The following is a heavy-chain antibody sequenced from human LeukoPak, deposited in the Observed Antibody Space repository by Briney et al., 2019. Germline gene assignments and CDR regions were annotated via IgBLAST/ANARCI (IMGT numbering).Heavy chain of an antibody. Sequence: GAALQISCKGSGYHFTSYWIGWVRPMPGKGLEWMGIIYPGDSDTRYSPSFQGQVTISADKSISTAYLQWSSLKASDTAMYYCAGLSGSSWSLGDYWGQGTLVTVSS. D-gene: IGHD6-13*01. CDR1: GYHFTSYW. CDR2: IYPGDSDT. J-gene: IGHJ4*02. CDR3: AGLSGSSWSLGDY. V-gene: IGHV5-51*01.